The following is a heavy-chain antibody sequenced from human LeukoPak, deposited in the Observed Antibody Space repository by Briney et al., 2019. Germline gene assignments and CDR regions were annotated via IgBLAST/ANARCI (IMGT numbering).Heavy chain of an antibody. CDR3: ARDVAYSAFDY. D-gene: IGHD2-21*01. CDR2: IRPDGSEG. J-gene: IGHJ4*02. Sequence: TGGSLRLSCAASGFTFSSYWMSWVRQAPGKGLEWVATIRPDGSEGYYADSVRGRFTISRDNSKNSFYLQMSSLRAEDTGVFYCARDVAYSAFDYWGQGTLVTVSS. V-gene: IGHV3-7*01. CDR1: GFTFSSYW.